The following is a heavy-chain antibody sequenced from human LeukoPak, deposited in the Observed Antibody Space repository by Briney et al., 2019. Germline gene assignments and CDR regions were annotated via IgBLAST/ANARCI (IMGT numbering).Heavy chain of an antibody. J-gene: IGHJ4*02. Sequence: GASVKVSCKSSGYTFTGYYMHWVRQAPGQGLEWMGWINPNSGGTNYAQKFQGRVTMTRDTSISTAYMELSRLRSDDTDVYYCARGGRRWLQLRYTFDYWGQGTLVTVSS. V-gene: IGHV1-2*02. CDR3: ARGGRRWLQLRYTFDY. CDR1: GYTFTGYY. D-gene: IGHD5-24*01. CDR2: INPNSGGT.